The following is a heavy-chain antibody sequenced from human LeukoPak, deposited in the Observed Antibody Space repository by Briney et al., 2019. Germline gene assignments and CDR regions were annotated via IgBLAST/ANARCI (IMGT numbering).Heavy chain of an antibody. V-gene: IGHV1-18*01. D-gene: IGHD3-22*01. CDR2: ISASNGDT. Sequence: ASVKVSCKASGYTFTNYGITWVRQAPGQGLEWMGWISASNGDTHYAQKLQGRVTMTTDTSTSTAYMELRNLRSDDTAVYYCARSMSGYYGLADYWGQGTLVTVSS. CDR3: ARSMSGYYGLADY. J-gene: IGHJ4*02. CDR1: GYTFTNYG.